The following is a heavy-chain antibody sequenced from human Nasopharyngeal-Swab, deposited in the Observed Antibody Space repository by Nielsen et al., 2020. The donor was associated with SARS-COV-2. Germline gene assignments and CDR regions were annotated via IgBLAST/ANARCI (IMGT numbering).Heavy chain of an antibody. CDR2: INPNSGGT. CDR1: GYTFTSYY. CDR3: ARGSAVAGLGMRDAFDI. D-gene: IGHD6-19*01. Sequence: ASVKVSCKASGYTFTSYYMHWVRQAPGQGLEWMGWINPNSGGTNYEQTFQGRVTMTRDTSISTAYMELSRLRSDDTAVYYCARGSAVAGLGMRDAFDIWGQGTMVTVSS. V-gene: IGHV1-2*02. J-gene: IGHJ3*02.